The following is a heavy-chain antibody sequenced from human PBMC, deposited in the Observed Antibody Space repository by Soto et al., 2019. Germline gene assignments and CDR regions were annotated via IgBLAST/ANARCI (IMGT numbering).Heavy chain of an antibody. V-gene: IGHV5-51*01. CDR2: INPADSDT. Sequence: GESLKISCKASGYSFTNYWIGWVRQMPGKGLEWMGIINPADSDTRYSPSFQGQVTVSVDKSISTAYLQRGSLKASDTAMYYCVRPDSTGYYTHWGQGTSVTV. CDR3: VRPDSTGYYTH. CDR1: GYSFTNYW. J-gene: IGHJ4*02. D-gene: IGHD3-22*01.